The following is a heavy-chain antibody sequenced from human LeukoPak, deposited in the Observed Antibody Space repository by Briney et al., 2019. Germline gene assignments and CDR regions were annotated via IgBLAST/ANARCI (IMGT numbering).Heavy chain of an antibody. Sequence: GGSLRLSCAASGFTFSNYAMSWVRQAPGKGLEWVSAITNSGGGTYYADSVKGRFTISRDNSKNTPYLQMNSLRAEDTAVYYCAQDPRGVVPAALSWGQGTLVTVSS. CDR1: GFTFSNYA. CDR2: ITNSGGGT. D-gene: IGHD2-2*01. V-gene: IGHV3-23*01. J-gene: IGHJ5*02. CDR3: AQDPRGVVPAALS.